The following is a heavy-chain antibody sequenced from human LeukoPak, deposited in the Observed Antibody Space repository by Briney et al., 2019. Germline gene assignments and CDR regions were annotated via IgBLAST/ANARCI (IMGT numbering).Heavy chain of an antibody. CDR2: IYSGGST. J-gene: IGHJ4*02. CDR3: ARDPRYYYGSGPNDY. Sequence: GGSLRLSCAASGYTVSNNYMSWVRQAPGKGLEWVSVIYSGGSTYYADSVKGRFTISRDNSKNTLYLQMNSLRAEDTAVYYCARDPRYYYGSGPNDYWGQGTLVTVSS. V-gene: IGHV3-66*02. CDR1: GYTVSNNY. D-gene: IGHD3-10*01.